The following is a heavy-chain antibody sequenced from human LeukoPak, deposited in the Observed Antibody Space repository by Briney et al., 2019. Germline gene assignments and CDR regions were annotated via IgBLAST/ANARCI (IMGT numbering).Heavy chain of an antibody. V-gene: IGHV6-1*01. CDR2: TYYRSRWYN. CDR3: ARQIVVVPTAMVKGWFDP. Sequence: SQTLSLTCAISGDSVSSNGAAWNWIRPSPSRGLEWLGRTYYRSRWYNDYAESVKSRITINPDTSKHQFSLQLNSVTPEDTAVYYCARQIVVVPTAMVKGWFDPWGQGTLVTVYS. CDR1: GDSVSSNGAA. J-gene: IGHJ5*02. D-gene: IGHD2-2*01.